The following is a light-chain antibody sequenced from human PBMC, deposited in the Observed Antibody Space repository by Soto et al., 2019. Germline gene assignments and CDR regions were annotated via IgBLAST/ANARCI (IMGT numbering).Light chain of an antibody. Sequence: EIVLPQSPGTLSLSPGERSTLSCRASQSISTTYLAWYQHKPGQAPRLLIYGASSRATGIPDRFSGSGSGTEFTLTINSLQSEEFAVYYCQQYNNWPRTVGQGNKVDIK. V-gene: IGKV3D-15*01. J-gene: IGKJ1*01. CDR2: GAS. CDR1: QSISTTY. CDR3: QQYNNWPRT.